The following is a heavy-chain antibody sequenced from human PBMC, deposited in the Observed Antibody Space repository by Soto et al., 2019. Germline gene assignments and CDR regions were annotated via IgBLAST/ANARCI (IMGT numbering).Heavy chain of an antibody. CDR3: AREVGTMIVGYGWFDP. D-gene: IGHD3-22*01. CDR1: GGSISSYY. J-gene: IGHJ5*02. CDR2: IYYSGST. V-gene: IGHV4-59*01. Sequence: SETLSLTCTVSGGSISSYYWSWIRQPPGKGLEWIGYIYYSGSTNYNPSLKSRVTISVDTSKNQFSLKLSSVTAADTAVYYCAREVGTMIVGYGWFDPWSQGTLVTVSS.